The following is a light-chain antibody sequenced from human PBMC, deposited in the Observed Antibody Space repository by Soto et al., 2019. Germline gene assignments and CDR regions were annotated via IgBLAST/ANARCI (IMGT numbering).Light chain of an antibody. J-gene: IGLJ1*01. CDR1: SSDIGAYNF. CDR2: DVS. CDR3: SSYTTSYTYV. V-gene: IGLV2-14*01. Sequence: QSALTQPASVSGSLGQSITISCPGSSSDIGAYNFVSWYQQHPGKAPKVIIYDVSKWPSGASSRFSGSKSGNTASLTISGLQAEDEADYYCSSYTTSYTYVFGTGTKVTVL.